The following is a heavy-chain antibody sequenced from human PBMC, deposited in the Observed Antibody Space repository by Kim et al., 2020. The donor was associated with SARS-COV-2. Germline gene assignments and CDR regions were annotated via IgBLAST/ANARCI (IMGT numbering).Heavy chain of an antibody. D-gene: IGHD4-17*01. J-gene: IGHJ6*02. CDR1: GGSFSGYY. Sequence: SETLSLTCAVYGGSFSGYYWSWIRQPPGKGLEWIGEINHSGSTNYNPSLKSRVTISVDTSKNQFSLKLSSVTAADTAVYYCARAKRNVPESYGDYVVDYGMDVWGQGTTVTVSS. V-gene: IGHV4-34*01. CDR3: ARAKRNVPESYGDYVVDYGMDV. CDR2: INHSGST.